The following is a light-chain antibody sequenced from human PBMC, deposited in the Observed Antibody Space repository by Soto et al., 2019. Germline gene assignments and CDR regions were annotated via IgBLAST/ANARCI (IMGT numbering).Light chain of an antibody. CDR3: QMYNNWVGT. J-gene: IGKJ4*01. CDR2: GAA. Sequence: EIVMTHSPATLSVSPWEIATLSCRANQSISSNLAWYQQKPGQAPRLLIYGAATRATCIPARFSGSGSGTDFTLTINSLQSEDFAVYYCQMYNNWVGTFGGGTKVDIK. V-gene: IGKV3-15*01. CDR1: QSISSN.